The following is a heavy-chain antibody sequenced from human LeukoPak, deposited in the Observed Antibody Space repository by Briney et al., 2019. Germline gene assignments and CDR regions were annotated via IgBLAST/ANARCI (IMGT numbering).Heavy chain of an antibody. CDR3: ARVLSPNYYDSSGYYNWFDP. Sequence: ASVKVSCKASGGTFSSYAISWVRQAPGQGLEWMGGIIPIFGTANHAQKFQGRVTITADKSTSTAYMELSSLRSEDTAVYYCARVLSPNYYDSSGYYNWFDPWGQGTLVTVSS. J-gene: IGHJ5*02. V-gene: IGHV1-69*06. CDR1: GGTFSSYA. CDR2: IIPIFGTA. D-gene: IGHD3-22*01.